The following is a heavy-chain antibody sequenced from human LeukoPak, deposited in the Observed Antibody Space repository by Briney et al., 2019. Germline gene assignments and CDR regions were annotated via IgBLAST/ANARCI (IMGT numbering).Heavy chain of an antibody. V-gene: IGHV3-21*01. D-gene: IGHD3-10*01. CDR3: ARDLGVHAGDY. CDR1: GFTFSTYS. Sequence: GGSLRLSCAASGFTFSTYSMNWVRQAPGKGLERVSSISSSSTYTNYADSVKGRFTISRDNAKNSLYLQMNSLRGEDTAVHYCARDLGVHAGDYWGQGTLVTVSS. J-gene: IGHJ4*02. CDR2: ISSSSTYT.